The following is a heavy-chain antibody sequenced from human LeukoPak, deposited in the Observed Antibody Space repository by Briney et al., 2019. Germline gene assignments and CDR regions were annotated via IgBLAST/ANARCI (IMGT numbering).Heavy chain of an antibody. CDR2: ISAYNGNT. D-gene: IGHD3-10*01. CDR3: ATSYYVSGSYSKQFDY. CDR1: GYTFTSYG. J-gene: IGHJ4*02. V-gene: IGHV1-18*01. Sequence: ASVKVSCKASGYTFTSYGISWVRQAPGQGLGWMGWISAYNGNTNYAQKLQGRVTMTTDTSTSTAYMELRSLRSDDTAVYYCATSYYVSGSYSKQFDYWGQGTLVTVSS.